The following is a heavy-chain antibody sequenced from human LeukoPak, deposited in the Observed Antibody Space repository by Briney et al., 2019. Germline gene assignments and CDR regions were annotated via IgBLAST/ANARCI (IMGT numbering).Heavy chain of an antibody. CDR1: GFTFSTYA. J-gene: IGHJ4*02. D-gene: IGHD2-2*02. CDR3: AKWIGGYCTSTSCYTGVYFDY. CDR2: ISGSGDST. Sequence: PGGSLRLSRAASGFTFSTYAMSWVRQAPGKGLEWVSVISGSGDSTYYADSVKGRFTISTDNSKNTLYLQMNSLRAEDTAVYYCAKWIGGYCTSTSCYTGVYFDYWGQGTLVTVSS. V-gene: IGHV3-23*01.